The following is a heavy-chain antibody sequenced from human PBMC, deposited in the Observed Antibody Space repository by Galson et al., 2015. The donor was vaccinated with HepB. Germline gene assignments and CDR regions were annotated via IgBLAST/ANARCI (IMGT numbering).Heavy chain of an antibody. CDR1: GFTFSSYD. CDR2: IGTAGDT. V-gene: IGHV3-13*04. CDR3: ARAKLWFGEYYFDY. D-gene: IGHD3-10*01. J-gene: IGHJ4*02. Sequence: SCAASGFTFSSYDMHWVRQATGKGLEWVSAIGTAGDTYYPGSVKGRFTISRENAKNSLYLQMNSLRAGDTAVYYCARAKLWFGEYYFDYWGQGTLVTVSS.